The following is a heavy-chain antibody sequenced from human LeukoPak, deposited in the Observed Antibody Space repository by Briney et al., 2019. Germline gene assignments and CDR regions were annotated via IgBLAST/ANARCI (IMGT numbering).Heavy chain of an antibody. CDR2: ISYDGSNK. D-gene: IGHD5-12*01. J-gene: IGHJ4*02. CDR3: ARGDIVATIPPDY. V-gene: IGHV3-30*01. CDR1: GFTFSSYA. Sequence: GRSLRLSCAASGFTFSSYAMHWVRQAPGKGLECVAVISYDGSNKYYADSVKGRFTISRDNSKNTLYLQMNSLRAEDTAVYYCARGDIVATIPPDYWGQGTLVTVSS.